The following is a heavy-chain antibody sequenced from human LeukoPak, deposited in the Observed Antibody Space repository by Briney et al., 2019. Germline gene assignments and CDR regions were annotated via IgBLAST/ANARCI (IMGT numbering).Heavy chain of an antibody. CDR1: GFTFDDYA. Sequence: GRSLRLSCAASGFTFDDYAMHWVRQAPGKGLEWVSGISWNSGSIGYADSVKGRFTISRDNSKSTLYLQMNSLRAEDTAVYYCARAPYSSGFRGVIYYFDYWGQGTLVTVSS. J-gene: IGHJ4*02. CDR2: ISWNSGSI. V-gene: IGHV3-9*01. D-gene: IGHD6-19*01. CDR3: ARAPYSSGFRGVIYYFDY.